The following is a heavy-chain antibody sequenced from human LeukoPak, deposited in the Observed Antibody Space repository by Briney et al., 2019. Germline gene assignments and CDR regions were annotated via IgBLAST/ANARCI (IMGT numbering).Heavy chain of an antibody. CDR1: GGSISSSSYY. CDR2: IYYSGST. Sequence: SETLSLTCTVSGGSISSSSYYWGWIRRPPGKGLEWIGSIYYSGSTYYNPSLKSRVTISVDTSKNQFSLKLSSVTAADTAVYYCASRTVAAIFDYWGQVTLVTVSS. V-gene: IGHV4-39*07. J-gene: IGHJ4*02. D-gene: IGHD6-19*01. CDR3: ASRTVAAIFDY.